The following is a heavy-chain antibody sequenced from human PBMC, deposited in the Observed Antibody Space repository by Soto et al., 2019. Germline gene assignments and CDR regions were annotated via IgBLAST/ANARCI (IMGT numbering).Heavy chain of an antibody. CDR2: IWYDGSIK. J-gene: IGHJ4*02. CDR3: ASLIN. CDR1: GFPFSSYG. V-gene: IGHV3-33*01. Sequence: QVHLVESGGGVVQPGRSLRLSCAASGFPFSSYGMHWVRQAPGKGLDWVAVIWYDGSIKDYAESVKGRFTISRDNSKNTLFLQMNGLRADDTAVYYCASLINWGQGTLVTVSS.